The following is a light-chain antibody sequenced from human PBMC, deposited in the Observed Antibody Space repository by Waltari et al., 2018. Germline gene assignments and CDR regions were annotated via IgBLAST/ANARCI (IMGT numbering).Light chain of an antibody. CDR1: QSVSRC. CDR3: QAYLSLPGT. CDR2: GAS. Sequence: EIVLTQSPGTLSLSPGERATLSCRASQSVSRCLACYQQKPGQAPRRLNYGASTKATGIPGRCSGGVSRTDVSLTISRLEAEDFAVYYCQAYLSLPGTFGQGTKVEIK. J-gene: IGKJ1*01. V-gene: IGKV3-20*01.